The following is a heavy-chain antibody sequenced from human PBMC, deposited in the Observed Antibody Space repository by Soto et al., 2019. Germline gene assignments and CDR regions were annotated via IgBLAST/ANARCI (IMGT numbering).Heavy chain of an antibody. V-gene: IGHV3-13*01. J-gene: IGHJ5*02. CDR1: GFAFSTFD. Sequence: GGSLRLSCAGSGFAFSTFDIHWVRQAPGKGLEWVSGIGTLSDTFYAASVQGRFTISRQNAKSSVYLQLNSLRAGDTAFYYCARGRSFSYDSTPPPMFDPWGQGTLVTVSS. CDR3: ARGRSFSYDSTPPPMFDP. D-gene: IGHD3-10*01. CDR2: IGTLSDT.